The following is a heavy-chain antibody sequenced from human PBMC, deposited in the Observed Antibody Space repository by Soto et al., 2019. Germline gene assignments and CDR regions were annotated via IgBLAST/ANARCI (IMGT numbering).Heavy chain of an antibody. J-gene: IGHJ4*02. Sequence: QITLKESGPTLVKPTQTLTLACTFSGFSLSTSGVGVGWIRQPPGKALEWLALIYWDDDKRYSPSLKSRLTITKDTSKNQVVLTMTNMDPVDTATYYCAHSYYDYIWGSYRTYYFDYWGQGTLVTVSS. D-gene: IGHD3-16*02. CDR2: IYWDDDK. V-gene: IGHV2-5*02. CDR3: AHSYYDYIWGSYRTYYFDY. CDR1: GFSLSTSGVG.